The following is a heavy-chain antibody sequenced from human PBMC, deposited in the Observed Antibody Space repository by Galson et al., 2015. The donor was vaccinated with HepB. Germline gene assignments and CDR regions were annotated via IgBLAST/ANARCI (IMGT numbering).Heavy chain of an antibody. J-gene: IGHJ4*02. CDR1: GFPFSSYA. V-gene: IGHV3-23*01. CDR3: AKFAVGVSSPFDC. Sequence: SLRLSCAASGFPFSSYAMSWVRQAPGKGLEWVSSISGSADDTYYADFVKGRFTISRDNSKNTVFLQMNSLSAEDTAVYYCAKFAVGVSSPFDCWGQGTLVTVSS. CDR2: ISGSADDT. D-gene: IGHD2-15*01.